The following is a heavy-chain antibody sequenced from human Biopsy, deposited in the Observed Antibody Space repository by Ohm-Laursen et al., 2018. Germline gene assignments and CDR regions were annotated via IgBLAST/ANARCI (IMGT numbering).Heavy chain of an antibody. Sequence: SVKVSCKASGYTFTSYDIGWVRQAPGQGLEWMGWISPYNDKTSYPPKLQDRVTMTADTSTNTAHMELRSLRSDDTTVYYCARVFCTSTTCYGLLDNWGQGTVVTVSS. J-gene: IGHJ4*02. V-gene: IGHV1-18*01. CDR2: ISPYNDKT. CDR1: GYTFTSYD. D-gene: IGHD2/OR15-2a*01. CDR3: ARVFCTSTTCYGLLDN.